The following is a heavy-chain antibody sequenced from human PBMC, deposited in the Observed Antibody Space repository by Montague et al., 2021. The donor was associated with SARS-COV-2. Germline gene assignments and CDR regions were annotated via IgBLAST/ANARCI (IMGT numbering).Heavy chain of an antibody. CDR3: ARGIPYQMVAGTIPNYSFDV. Sequence: TLSLTCTVSGASISSGGFYWSWLRQHPRKGLEWIGFIYYSGTTYHNPSLKSRLTISIDTSKNQFSLKLSSVTAADTAVYYCARGIPYQMVAGTIPNYSFDVWGQGTTVTVSS. V-gene: IGHV4-31*03. D-gene: IGHD1-7*01. CDR1: GASISSGGFY. J-gene: IGHJ6*02. CDR2: IYYSGTT.